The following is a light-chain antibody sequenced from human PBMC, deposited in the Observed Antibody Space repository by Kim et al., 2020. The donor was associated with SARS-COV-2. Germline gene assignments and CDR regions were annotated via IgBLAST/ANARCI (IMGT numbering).Light chain of an antibody. V-gene: IGKV1-33*01. Sequence: DIQMTQSPSSLSASVGDRVTITCQASQDISNYLNWYQQKPGKAPKLLIYDASNLETGVPSRFSGSGSGTDFTFTISSLQPEGIATYYCQQDDNLPITFGQGTRLEIK. CDR3: QQDDNLPIT. CDR1: QDISNY. CDR2: DAS. J-gene: IGKJ5*01.